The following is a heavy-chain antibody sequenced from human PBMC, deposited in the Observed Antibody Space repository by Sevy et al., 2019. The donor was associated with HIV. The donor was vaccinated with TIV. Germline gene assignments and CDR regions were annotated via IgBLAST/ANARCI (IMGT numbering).Heavy chain of an antibody. CDR3: ARLYSCGGSCYYFDL. Sequence: VSVKVSCKSSGYSFTSRYLHWVRQAPGQGLEWMGQINPGGGAPIYAQKFQGRVSMTSDTSTRTIYMDVSSLRSEDTAMYYCARLYSCGGSCYYFDLWGQGTLVTVSS. CDR2: INPGGGAP. J-gene: IGHJ4*02. D-gene: IGHD2-21*01. V-gene: IGHV1-46*01. CDR1: GYSFTSRY.